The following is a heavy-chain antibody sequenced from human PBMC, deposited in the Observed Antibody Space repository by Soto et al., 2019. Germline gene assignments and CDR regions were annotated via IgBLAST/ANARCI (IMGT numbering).Heavy chain of an antibody. V-gene: IGHV3-23*01. J-gene: IGHJ6*02. Sequence: AGGSLRLSCAASGFTFSSYAMSWVRQAPGKGLEWVSAISGSGGSTYYADSVKGRFTISRDNSKNTLYLQMNSLRAEDTAVYYCAKEYSSSWYYYYGMDVWGQGTTVTVSS. CDR2: ISGSGGST. CDR3: AKEYSSSWYYYYGMDV. CDR1: GFTFSSYA. D-gene: IGHD6-13*01.